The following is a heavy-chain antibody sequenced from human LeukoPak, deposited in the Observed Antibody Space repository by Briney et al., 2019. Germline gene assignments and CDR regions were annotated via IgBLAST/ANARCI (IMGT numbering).Heavy chain of an antibody. J-gene: IGHJ4*02. V-gene: IGHV4-61*02. CDR2: ISASGST. CDR3: ARCLGGRCDYFDY. CDR1: GGSITSGSYY. Sequence: SQTLSLTCTVSGGSITSGSYYFSWIRQPAGKGLEWIGRISASGSTNYNPSLKSRVTTSVDTSKNQFSLRLTSVTAADTAVYHCARCLGGRCDYFDYWGQGTLVTVSS. D-gene: IGHD3-16*01.